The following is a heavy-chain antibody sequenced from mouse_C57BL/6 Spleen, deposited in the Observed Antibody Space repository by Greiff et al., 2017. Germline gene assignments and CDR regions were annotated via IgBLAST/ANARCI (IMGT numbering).Heavy chain of an antibody. V-gene: IGHV1-59*01. CDR2: IDPSDSYT. CDR1: GYTFTIYW. Sequence: QVQLQQPGAELVRPGTSVKLSCKASGYTFTIYWMHWVKQRPGQGLEWIGVIDPSDSYTNYNQKFKGKATLTVDTSSSTAYMQLSSLTSEDSAVYYCAKRWWEGNFYFDYWGQGTTLTVSS. D-gene: IGHD1-1*02. CDR3: AKRWWEGNFYFDY. J-gene: IGHJ2*01.